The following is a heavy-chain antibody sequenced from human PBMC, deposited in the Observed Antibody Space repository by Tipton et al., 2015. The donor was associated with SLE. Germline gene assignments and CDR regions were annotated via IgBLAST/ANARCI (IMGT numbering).Heavy chain of an antibody. CDR3: ASGNYYYMDV. V-gene: IGHV4-34*01. CDR1: GGSFSGYY. Sequence: TLSLTCAVYGGSFSGYYWSWIRQPPGKGLEWIGEINHSGSTNYNPSLKSRVTISVDTSKNQFSLKLSSVTAADTAVYYCASGNYYYMDVWGKGTTVTVSS. J-gene: IGHJ6*03. CDR2: INHSGST.